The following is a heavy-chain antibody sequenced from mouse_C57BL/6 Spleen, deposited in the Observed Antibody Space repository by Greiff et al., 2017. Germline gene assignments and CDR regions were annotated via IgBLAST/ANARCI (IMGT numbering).Heavy chain of an antibody. D-gene: IGHD3-2*01. CDR2: IDPSDSST. CDR3: ARLDRYFAV. J-gene: IGHJ1*03. CDR1: GYTFTSYW. Sequence: QVQLQQPGAELVKPGASVKLSCKASGYTFTSYWMQWVKQRPGQGLEWIGEIDPSDSSTNYNQKFTGKATLTVDTSSSTAYLQLRRLTSEGSAGYYCARLDRYFAVWGTGTTVTVSS. V-gene: IGHV1-50*01.